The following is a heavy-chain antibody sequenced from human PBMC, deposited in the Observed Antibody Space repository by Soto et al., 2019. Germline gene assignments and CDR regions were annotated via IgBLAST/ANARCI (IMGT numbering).Heavy chain of an antibody. J-gene: IGHJ6*03. D-gene: IGHD3-3*01. Sequence: SETLSLTCAVYGGSFSGYYWSWIRQPTGKGLEWIGEINHSGSTNYNPSLKSRVTISVDTSKNQFSLKLSSVTAADTAVYYCASTAIFGVDHYYYMDVWGKGTTVTVSS. CDR3: ASTAIFGVDHYYYMDV. CDR2: INHSGST. V-gene: IGHV4-34*01. CDR1: GGSFSGYY.